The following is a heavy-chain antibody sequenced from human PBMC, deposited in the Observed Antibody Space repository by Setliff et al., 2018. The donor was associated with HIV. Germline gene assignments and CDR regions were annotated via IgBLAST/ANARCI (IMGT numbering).Heavy chain of an antibody. D-gene: IGHD3-22*01. CDR1: GYIFTSYY. V-gene: IGHV1-46*01. J-gene: IGHJ6*02. Sequence: GASVKVSCKAFGYIFTSYYMHWLRQVPGQGLEWMGIVDPSGGSTHYAQKFEGRVTMTRDTSTSTFHMELSSLTSEDRAIYYCARDGRAVTSLMVVVSLKNGMDVWGQGTTVTVSS. CDR3: ARDGRAVTSLMVVVSLKNGMDV. CDR2: VDPSGGST.